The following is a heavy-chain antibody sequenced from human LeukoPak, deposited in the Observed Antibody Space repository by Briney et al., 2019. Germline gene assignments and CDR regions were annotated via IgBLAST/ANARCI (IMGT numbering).Heavy chain of an antibody. J-gene: IGHJ6*03. D-gene: IGHD2-15*01. CDR1: GFTFDDYA. Sequence: PGGSLRLSCAASGFTFDDYAMHWVRQAPGKGLEWVSLISWDGGSTYYADSVKGRFTISRDNSKNSLYLQMNSLRAEDTALYYCAKDGAVGNYYYYYYMDVCGKGTTVTVSS. CDR2: ISWDGGST. CDR3: AKDGAVGNYYYYYYMDV. V-gene: IGHV3-43D*03.